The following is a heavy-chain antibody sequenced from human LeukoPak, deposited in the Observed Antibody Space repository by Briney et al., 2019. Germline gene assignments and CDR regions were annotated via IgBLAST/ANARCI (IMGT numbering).Heavy chain of an antibody. CDR2: IYYTGRT. CDR3: AQSLGSGNWIGNWFDP. Sequence: PSETLSLTCTVSGGSISSSSHSWGWIRQPPGKGLEWTGTIYYTGRTYYNPSLESRLTISVDTSKDQFSLKLTSVTAADTAIYYCAQSLGSGNWIGNWFDPWGQGTLVTVSS. CDR1: GGSISSSSHS. V-gene: IGHV4-39*01. D-gene: IGHD1-1*01. J-gene: IGHJ5*02.